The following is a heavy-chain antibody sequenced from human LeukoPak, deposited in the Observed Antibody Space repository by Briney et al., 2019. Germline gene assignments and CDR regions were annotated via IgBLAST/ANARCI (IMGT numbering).Heavy chain of an antibody. CDR1: GFTFDDYA. V-gene: IGHV3-9*01. CDR3: AKARDGCFDY. Sequence: GRSLRLSCAASGFTFDDYAMHWVRQAPGKGLEWVSGISWNSGSLGYADSVKGRFTISRDNAKNSLYLQMNSLRAEDTALYYCAKARDGCFDYWGQGTLVTVSS. D-gene: IGHD5-24*01. CDR2: ISWNSGSL. J-gene: IGHJ4*02.